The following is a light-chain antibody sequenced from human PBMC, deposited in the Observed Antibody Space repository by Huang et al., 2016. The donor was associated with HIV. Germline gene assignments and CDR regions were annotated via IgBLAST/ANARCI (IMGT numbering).Light chain of an antibody. CDR1: QSISRY. V-gene: IGKV3-11*01. CDR2: DAS. CDR3: QQRAIWPPLT. J-gene: IGKJ4*01. Sequence: EVVLTQSPATLSLSPGERATRSCRASQSISRYLAWYQQKPGQAPRLRIDDASNRATGIPARFSGGGSGTDFTLTISSLEPEDFAVYYCQQRAIWPPLTFGGGTKVEV.